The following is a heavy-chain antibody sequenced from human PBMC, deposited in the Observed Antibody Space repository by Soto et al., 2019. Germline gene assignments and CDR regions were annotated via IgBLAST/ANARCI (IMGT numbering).Heavy chain of an antibody. J-gene: IGHJ4*02. V-gene: IGHV1-18*01. Sequence: QVQLVQSGAEVKRPGASVRVSCKASGYTFNTYAISWVQQAPGQGLEWMGWISAYNGHADYAQKFQVRVTMTTDTSTNTVSMELRGLRSDDTAVYYCARGRTWGARDFDYWGQGTLVTVSS. CDR2: ISAYNGHA. CDR1: GYTFNTYA. D-gene: IGHD3-16*01. CDR3: ARGRTWGARDFDY.